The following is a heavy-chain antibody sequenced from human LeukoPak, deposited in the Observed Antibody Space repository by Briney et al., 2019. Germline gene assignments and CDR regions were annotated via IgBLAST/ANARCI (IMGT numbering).Heavy chain of an antibody. D-gene: IGHD3-10*01. CDR3: AIGSSSGSFSVFDY. V-gene: IGHV3-23*01. CDR2: ISGSGAST. Sequence: GGSLRLSCAASGFTFSSYAMSWVRQAPGKGLEWVSGISGSGASTYYADSVKGRFTLSRDNSKNTLYLQMNSLRAEDTAVYYCAIGSSSGSFSVFDYWGQGTLVPVSS. CDR1: GFTFSSYA. J-gene: IGHJ4*02.